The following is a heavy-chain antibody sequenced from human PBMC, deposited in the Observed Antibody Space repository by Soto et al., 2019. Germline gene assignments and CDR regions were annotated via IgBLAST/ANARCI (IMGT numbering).Heavy chain of an antibody. V-gene: IGHV4-34*01. CDR1: GGSFSGYY. J-gene: IGHJ6*03. CDR2: INHSGST. CDR3: ARGGYYNCCSPHHDVMAF. D-gene: IGHD1-1*01. Sequence: PSETLSLTCAVYGGSFSGYYWSWIRQPPGKGLEWIGEINHSGSTNYNPSLKSRVTISVDTSKNQFSLKLSSVTAADTAVYYCARGGYYNCCSPHHDVMAFRAKGTTDPV.